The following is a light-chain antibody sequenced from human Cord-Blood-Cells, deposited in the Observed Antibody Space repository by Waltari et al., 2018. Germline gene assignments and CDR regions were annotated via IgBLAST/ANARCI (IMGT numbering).Light chain of an antibody. CDR2: KAS. CDR3: QQYNSYSYT. J-gene: IGKJ2*01. CDR1: QSIGSW. V-gene: IGKV1-5*03. Sequence: DIQMTQYPSTLSASVVDRVTITCRASQSIGSWLAWYQQKPGKAPKLLIYKASSLESGVQSRFSGSGSGTEFTLTISSLQPDDFATYYCQQYNSYSYTFGQGTKLEIK.